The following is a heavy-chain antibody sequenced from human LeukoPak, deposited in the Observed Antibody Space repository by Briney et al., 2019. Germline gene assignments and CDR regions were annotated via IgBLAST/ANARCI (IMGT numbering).Heavy chain of an antibody. CDR1: GFTFSSYW. D-gene: IGHD3-22*01. CDR3: ARVADSSGYYSNWFDP. V-gene: IGHV3-74*01. CDR2: ISSDGSST. J-gene: IGHJ5*02. Sequence: GGSLRLSCAASGFTFSSYWMHWVRQAPGKGLVWVSRISSDGSSTSYADSVKGRFTISRDNAKNSLYLQMNSLRAEDTAVYYCARVADSSGYYSNWFDPWGQGTLVTVSS.